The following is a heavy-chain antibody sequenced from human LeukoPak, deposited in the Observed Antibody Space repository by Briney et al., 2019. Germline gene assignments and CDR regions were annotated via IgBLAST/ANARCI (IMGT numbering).Heavy chain of an antibody. Sequence: PGGSLRLSCAGSGFTVSSNYMSWVRQAPGKGLEWVSVIYSGGSTYYADSVKGRFTISRHNSKNTLYLQMNSLRAEDTAVYYCERVEGNSSSWLYDAFDIWGQGTMVTVSS. CDR3: ERVEGNSSSWLYDAFDI. D-gene: IGHD6-13*01. CDR1: GFTVSSNY. J-gene: IGHJ3*02. CDR2: IYSGGST. V-gene: IGHV3-53*04.